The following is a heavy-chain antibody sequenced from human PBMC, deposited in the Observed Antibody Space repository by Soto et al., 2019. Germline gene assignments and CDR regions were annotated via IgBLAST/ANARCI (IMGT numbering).Heavy chain of an antibody. CDR2: IYYSGST. CDR3: ARRPSSGSYHYWYFDL. Sequence: QLQLQESGPGLVKPSETLSLTCTVSGGSISSSSYYWDWIRQPPGKGLEWIGSIYYSGSTYYNPSLKSRVTISVDTSKNQFSLKLSSVTAADTAVYYCARRPSSGSYHYWYFDLWGRGTLVTVSS. CDR1: GGSISSSSYY. J-gene: IGHJ2*01. V-gene: IGHV4-39*01. D-gene: IGHD1-26*01.